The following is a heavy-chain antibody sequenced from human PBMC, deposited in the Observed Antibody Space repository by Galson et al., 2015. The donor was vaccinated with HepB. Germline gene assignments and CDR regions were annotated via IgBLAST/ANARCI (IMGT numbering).Heavy chain of an antibody. CDR2: ISYDGSNK. J-gene: IGHJ6*03. CDR3: AKDLVATIRARNYYYYYYMDV. D-gene: IGHD5-12*01. V-gene: IGHV3-30*18. Sequence: SLRLSCAASGFTFSSYGMHWVRQAPGKGLEWVAVISYDGSNKYYADSVKGRFTISRDNSKNTLHLQMNSLRAEDTAVYYCAKDLVATIRARNYYYYYYMDVWGKGTTVTVSS. CDR1: GFTFSSYG.